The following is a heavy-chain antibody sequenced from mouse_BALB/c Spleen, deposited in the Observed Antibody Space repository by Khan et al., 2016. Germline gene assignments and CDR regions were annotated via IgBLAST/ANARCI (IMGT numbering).Heavy chain of an antibody. V-gene: IGHV3-6*02. CDR3: ARDGYAGWFAY. CDR2: ISYDGYN. D-gene: IGHD2-2*01. Sequence: EVQLQESGPGLVKPSQSLSLTCSVTGYSITSGYYWNWIRQFPGNKLEWMGYISYDGYNDYHPSLKNRISITRDTSKNQFFLKLSSVTTEDTATYYGARDGYAGWFAYWGQGTLVTVSA. J-gene: IGHJ3*01. CDR1: GYSITSGYY.